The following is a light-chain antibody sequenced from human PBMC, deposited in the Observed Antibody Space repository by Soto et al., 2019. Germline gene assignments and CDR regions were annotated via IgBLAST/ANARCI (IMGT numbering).Light chain of an antibody. V-gene: IGKV1-39*01. J-gene: IGKJ1*01. Sequence: DIQMTQSPSSMSASVVDRVTITCRASQSISSYLNWYQQKPGAAPKLLIYAASSLQSGVPMRFSGSGSGTDFTLTISSLQPEDFATYYCQQSYTTTRTCGQGTKVEVK. CDR2: AAS. CDR3: QQSYTTTRT. CDR1: QSISSY.